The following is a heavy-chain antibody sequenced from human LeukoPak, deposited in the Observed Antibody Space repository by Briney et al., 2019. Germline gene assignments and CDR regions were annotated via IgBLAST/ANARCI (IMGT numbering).Heavy chain of an antibody. CDR1: GGTFSSYA. V-gene: IGHV1-69*05. CDR2: IIPIFGTA. Sequence: SVKVSCKASGGTFSSYAISWVRQAPGQGLEWMGGIIPIFGTANYAQKFQGRVTITTDESTSTAYMELSSLSSEDTAVYYCARGTTGTTNLDVWGKGTTVTVSS. J-gene: IGHJ6*04. CDR3: ARGTTGTTNLDV. D-gene: IGHD1-1*01.